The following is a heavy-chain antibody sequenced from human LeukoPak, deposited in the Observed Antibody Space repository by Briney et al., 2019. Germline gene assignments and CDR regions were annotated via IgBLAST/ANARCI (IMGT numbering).Heavy chain of an antibody. CDR3: AGVRSDNNGWYNIDY. CDR1: GFTVSDNY. CDR2: ISSGGTT. D-gene: IGHD6-19*01. J-gene: IGHJ4*02. V-gene: IGHV3-53*01. Sequence: GGSLRLSCAASGFTVSDNYMTWVRQAPGKGLEWVSLISSGGTTYSADSVKGRFTISRDNSKNTLYLQMNSLRGEDTAVYYCAGVRSDNNGWYNIDYWGQGALITVSS.